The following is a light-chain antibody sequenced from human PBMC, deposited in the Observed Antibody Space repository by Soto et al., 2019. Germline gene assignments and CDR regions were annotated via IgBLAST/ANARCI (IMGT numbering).Light chain of an antibody. CDR3: QQSYSTPVT. J-gene: IGKJ1*01. CDR1: QSISSW. CDR2: AAS. Sequence: DIQMTQSPSTLSASVGDRVTITCGASQSISSWLAWYQQKPGKAPKLLIYAASSLQSGVPSRFSGSGYGTDLTLTISSLKTEDFATYYCQQSYSTPVTFGQGAKVDIK. V-gene: IGKV1-39*01.